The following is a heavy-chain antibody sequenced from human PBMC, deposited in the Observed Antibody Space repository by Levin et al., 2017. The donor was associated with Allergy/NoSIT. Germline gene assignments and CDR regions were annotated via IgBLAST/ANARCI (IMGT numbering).Heavy chain of an antibody. V-gene: IGHV3-30-3*01. D-gene: IGHD4-17*01. Sequence: PGGSLRLSCAASGFTFSGYAMHWVRQAPGKGLEWVTSISFVETNKYYADSVKGRFTISRDNPKNTLYLQMNSLTAEDTAVYFCGRAGRDYGDYHNCDYWGQGTLVTVSS. CDR3: GRAGRDYGDYHNCDY. CDR1: GFTFSGYA. J-gene: IGHJ4*02. CDR2: ISFVETNK.